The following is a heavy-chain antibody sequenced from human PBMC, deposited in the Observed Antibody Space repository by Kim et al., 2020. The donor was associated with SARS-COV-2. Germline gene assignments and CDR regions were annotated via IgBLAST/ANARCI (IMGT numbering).Heavy chain of an antibody. J-gene: IGHJ5*02. CDR1: GFIFSGSA. D-gene: IGHD5-18*01. V-gene: IGHV3-73*01. CDR2: IRSKANYYAT. Sequence: GGSLRLSCAASGFIFSGSAVHWVRQASGKGLEWVGRIRSKANYYATAYAASVKGRFTISRDDSRNTAYLQMNSLKTEDTAVYFCTRLYPDTAMVGFDPWGQGTLVTVSS. CDR3: TRLYPDTAMVGFDP.